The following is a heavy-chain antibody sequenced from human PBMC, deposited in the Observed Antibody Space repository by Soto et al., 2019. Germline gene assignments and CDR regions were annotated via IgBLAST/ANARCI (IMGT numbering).Heavy chain of an antibody. V-gene: IGHV1-3*01. CDR3: AREPPLRYFDWPLYGMDV. Sequence: ASVKVSCKASGYTFASYAMHWVRQAPGQRPEWMGWINAGNGNTKYSQKFQGRVTITRDTSASTAYMELSSLRSEDTAVYYCAREPPLRYFDWPLYGMDVWGQGTTVTVSS. CDR2: INAGNGNT. CDR1: GYTFASYA. J-gene: IGHJ6*02. D-gene: IGHD3-9*01.